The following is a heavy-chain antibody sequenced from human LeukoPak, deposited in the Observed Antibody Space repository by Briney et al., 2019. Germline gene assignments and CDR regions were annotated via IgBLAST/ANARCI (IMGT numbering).Heavy chain of an antibody. CDR2: ISSSGSTI. CDR1: GFTFTSHA. V-gene: IGHV3-48*03. J-gene: IGHJ4*02. CDR3: ARRLRRNYFDY. Sequence: PGGSLRLSCAASGFTFTSHAMNWVRQAPGKGLEWVSYISSSGSTIYYADPVKGRFTISRDNAKNSLYLQMNSLRAEDTAVYYCARRLRRNYFDYWGQGTLVTVSS. D-gene: IGHD4-17*01.